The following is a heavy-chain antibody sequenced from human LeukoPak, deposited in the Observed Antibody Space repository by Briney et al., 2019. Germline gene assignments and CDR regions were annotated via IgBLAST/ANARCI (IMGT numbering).Heavy chain of an antibody. CDR1: GYTFTSYY. J-gene: IGHJ6*03. D-gene: IGHD3-10*01. CDR3: ARGAPLLWFGESPYYMDV. V-gene: IGHV1-46*01. Sequence: ASVKVSCKASGYTFTSYYMHWVRQAPGQGLEWMGIINPSGGSTSYAQKFQGRVTMTRDMSTSTVYMELSSLRSEDTAVYYCARGAPLLWFGESPYYMDVWGKGTTVTVSS. CDR2: INPSGGST.